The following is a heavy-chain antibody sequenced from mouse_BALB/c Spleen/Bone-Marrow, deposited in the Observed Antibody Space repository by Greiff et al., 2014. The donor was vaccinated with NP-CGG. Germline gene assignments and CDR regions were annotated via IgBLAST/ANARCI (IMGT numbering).Heavy chain of an antibody. J-gene: IGHJ2*01. CDR2: INPGSGGT. CDR1: GYAFTNYL. Sequence: VQLVESGAELVRPGTSVKVSCKASGYAFTNYLIEWVKQRPGQGLEGIGMINPGSGGTNYNEKFKGKATLTADKSSSTAYMQLSSLTSDDSAVYFCARRDGSYFDYWGQGTTLTVSS. CDR3: ARRDGSYFDY. V-gene: IGHV1-54*01. D-gene: IGHD3-3*01.